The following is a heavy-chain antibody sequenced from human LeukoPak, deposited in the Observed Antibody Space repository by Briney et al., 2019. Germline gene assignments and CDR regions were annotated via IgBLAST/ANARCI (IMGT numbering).Heavy chain of an antibody. D-gene: IGHD6-6*01. CDR1: GGSISSYY. J-gene: IGHJ4*02. CDR3: ARQIGSLAARRNFDY. V-gene: IGHV4-59*08. CDR2: IYYSGST. Sequence: SETQSLTCTVSGGSISSYYWSWIRQPPGKGLEWIGYIYYSGSTNYNPSLKSRVTISVDTSKNQFSLKLSSVTAADTAVYYCARQIGSLAARRNFDYWGQGTLVTASS.